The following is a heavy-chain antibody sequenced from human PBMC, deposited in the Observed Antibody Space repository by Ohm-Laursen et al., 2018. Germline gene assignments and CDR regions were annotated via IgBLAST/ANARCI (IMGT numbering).Heavy chain of an antibody. J-gene: IGHJ6*02. CDR1: GFTFSSYW. Sequence: SLRLSCAASGFTFSSYWMHWVRRAPGKGLVWVSRITGDGTGANYADSVKGRFTISRDNAKNMVYLQMNSLRAEDTAVYYCARTFRDYYYYGMDVWGQGTTVTVSS. CDR3: ARTFRDYYYYGMDV. V-gene: IGHV3-74*01. D-gene: IGHD3-10*01. CDR2: ITGDGTGA.